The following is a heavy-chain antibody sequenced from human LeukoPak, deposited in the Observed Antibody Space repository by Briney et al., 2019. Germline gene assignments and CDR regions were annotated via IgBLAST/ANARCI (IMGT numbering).Heavy chain of an antibody. Sequence: RASVKVSCKASGYTFTSYYMHWVRQAPGQGLEWMGWINPNSGGTNYAQKFQGRVTMTRDTSISTAYMELSRLRSDDTAVYYCAREPKRGYSYGFSGLDYWGQGTLVTVSS. V-gene: IGHV1-2*02. CDR2: INPNSGGT. CDR1: GYTFTSYY. J-gene: IGHJ4*02. D-gene: IGHD5-18*01. CDR3: AREPKRGYSYGFSGLDY.